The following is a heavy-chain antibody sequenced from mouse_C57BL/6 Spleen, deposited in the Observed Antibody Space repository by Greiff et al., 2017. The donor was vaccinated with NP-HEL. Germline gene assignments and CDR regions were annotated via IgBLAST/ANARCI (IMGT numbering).Heavy chain of an antibody. V-gene: IGHV1-47*01. CDR1: GYTFTTYP. CDR2: FHPYNDDT. D-gene: IGHD1-1*02. J-gene: IGHJ4*01. CDR3: ARGRLWGYAMDY. Sequence: VKLQESGAELVKPGASVKMSCKASGYTFTTYPIEWMKQNHGKSLEWIGNFHPYNDDTKSNEKFKGNAPLTVEKSSSTDYLELSRLTSDDSAVYYCARGRLWGYAMDYWGQGTSVTVSS.